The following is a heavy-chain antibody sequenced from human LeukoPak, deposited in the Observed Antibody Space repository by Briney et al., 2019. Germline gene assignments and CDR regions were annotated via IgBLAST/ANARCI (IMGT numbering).Heavy chain of an antibody. CDR2: IYYSGST. V-gene: IGHV4-39*01. J-gene: IGHJ6*03. Sequence: SSETLSLTCTVSGGSISSSSYYWGWIRQPPGKGLEWIGSIYYSGSTYYNPSLKSRVTISVDTSKNQFSLKLSSVTAADTAVYYCARTYYYGSGSYYYYYYYMDVWGKGTTVTISS. CDR3: ARTYYYGSGSYYYYYYYMDV. CDR1: GGSISSSSYY. D-gene: IGHD3-10*01.